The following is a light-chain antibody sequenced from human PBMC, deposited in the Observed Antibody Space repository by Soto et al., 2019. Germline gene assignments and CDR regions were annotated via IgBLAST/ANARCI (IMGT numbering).Light chain of an antibody. V-gene: IGKV3-11*01. Sequence: HCLATLSGCKRESATFSRRASESVSSYLAWYQQKPGQAPRLLIYDASNRATGIPARFSGSGSGTDFTLTISSLEPEDFAVYYCQQYDTSPRTFGQRSIVDVK. CDR1: ESVSSY. CDR2: DAS. J-gene: IGKJ1*01. CDR3: QQYDTSPRT.